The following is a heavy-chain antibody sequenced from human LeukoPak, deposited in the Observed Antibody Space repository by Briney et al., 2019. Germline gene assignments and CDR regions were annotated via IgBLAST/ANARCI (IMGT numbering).Heavy chain of an antibody. CDR2: INPNSGGT. CDR1: GYTFTGYY. CDR3: ARDKRGGSGSLDY. Sequence: GASVKVSCKASGYTFTGYYMHWVRQAPGQGLEWMGWINPNSGGTNYAQKFQGRVTMTRDTSISTAYMELSRLRSDDTAVYYCARDKRGGSGSLDYWGQGTLVTVSS. V-gene: IGHV1-2*02. J-gene: IGHJ4*02. D-gene: IGHD3-22*01.